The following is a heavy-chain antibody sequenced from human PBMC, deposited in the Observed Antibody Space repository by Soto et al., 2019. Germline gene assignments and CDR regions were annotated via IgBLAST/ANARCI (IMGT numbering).Heavy chain of an antibody. Sequence: KPSETLSLTCSVSGGSISGSYYNWIRQSPGKGLEWLGYVYYTGSTNYSPSLRSRVSISVDTSKNEFSLRLSSVTAADTAVYFCARSVAVPGAHIDYWGQGTQVTVSS. CDR2: VYYTGST. CDR1: GGSISGSY. V-gene: IGHV4-59*01. D-gene: IGHD6-19*01. J-gene: IGHJ4*02. CDR3: ARSVAVPGAHIDY.